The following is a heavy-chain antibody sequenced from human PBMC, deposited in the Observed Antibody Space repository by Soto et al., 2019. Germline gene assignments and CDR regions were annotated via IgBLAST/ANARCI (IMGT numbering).Heavy chain of an antibody. CDR3: ARGRVPAAIRSPYYYGMDV. CDR1: GGSISSGGYY. J-gene: IGHJ6*02. Sequence: LSLTCTVSGGSISSGGYYWSCIRQHPGKGLEWIGYIYYSGSTYYNPSLKSRVTISVDTSKNQFSLKLSSVTAADTAVYYCARGRVPAAIRSPYYYGMDVWGQGTTVTVSS. D-gene: IGHD2-2*01. CDR2: IYYSGST. V-gene: IGHV4-31*03.